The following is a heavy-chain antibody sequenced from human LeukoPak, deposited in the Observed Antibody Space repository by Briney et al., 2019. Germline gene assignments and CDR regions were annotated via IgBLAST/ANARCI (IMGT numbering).Heavy chain of an antibody. D-gene: IGHD6-19*01. V-gene: IGHV4-34*01. CDR3: ARPRSSSGWDGDFDS. Sequence: SETLSLTCAVYGGSFNVYYWSWIRQPPGKGLEWIGEINHSGSTNYNPSLKSRVTMSVDTSKNQFSLNLSSVTAADTAVYYCARPRSSSGWDGDFDSWGQGTLVTVSS. CDR2: INHSGST. J-gene: IGHJ4*02. CDR1: GGSFNVYY.